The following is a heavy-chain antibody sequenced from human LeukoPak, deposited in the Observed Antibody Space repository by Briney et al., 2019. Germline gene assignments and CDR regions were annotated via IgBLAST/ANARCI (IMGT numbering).Heavy chain of an antibody. V-gene: IGHV3-74*01. CDR1: GLNFNKYC. CDR3: ATGNYYDSRGYYTFGH. CDR2: INGDGTTT. Sequence: PGGSLRLSCAAWGLNFNKYCMHWVRQAPGKGLVWVSRINGDGTTTSYADSVKGGFTMSRDNAKNTLYLQMSGLRAEDTAVYYCATGNYYDSRGYYTFGHWGQGTLVTVSS. J-gene: IGHJ4*02. D-gene: IGHD3-22*01.